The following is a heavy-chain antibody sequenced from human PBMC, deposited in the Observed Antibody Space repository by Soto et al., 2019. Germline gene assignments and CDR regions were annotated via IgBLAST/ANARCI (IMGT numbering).Heavy chain of an antibody. CDR3: ANYYYFNH. V-gene: IGHV3-21*01. D-gene: IGHD3-10*01. Sequence: GGSLRLSCAASGFLFSAYTMNLVRQSPGKGLEWLSSISVDSTYIDYADSLRGRFTVSRDNARKSLYLQMDRLGPEATGVYYCANYYYFNHWGPGNLVTVSS. J-gene: IGHJ1*01. CDR1: GFLFSAYT. CDR2: ISVDSTYI.